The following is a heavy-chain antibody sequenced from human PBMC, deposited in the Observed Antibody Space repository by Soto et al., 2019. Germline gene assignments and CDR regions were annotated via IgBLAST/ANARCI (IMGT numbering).Heavy chain of an antibody. D-gene: IGHD2-2*01. J-gene: IGHJ4*02. Sequence: SETLSLTCTVSGGSISSSSYYWGWIRQPPGKGLEWIGSIYYSGSTYYNPSLKSRVTISVDTSKNQFSLKLSSVTAADTAVYYCARHSRWTYQLLEYYFDYWGQGTLVTVSS. CDR3: ARHSRWTYQLLEYYFDY. CDR1: GGSISSSSYY. CDR2: IYYSGST. V-gene: IGHV4-39*01.